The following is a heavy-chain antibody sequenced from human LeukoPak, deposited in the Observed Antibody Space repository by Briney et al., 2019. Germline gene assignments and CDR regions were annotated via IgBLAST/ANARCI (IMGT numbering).Heavy chain of an antibody. V-gene: IGHV3-21*01. CDR2: ISSSSSYI. CDR1: GFTFSSYS. D-gene: IGHD4-17*01. Sequence: PGGSLRLSCAASGFTFSSYSMNWVRQAPGKGLEWFSSISSSSSYIYYADSVKGRFTISRDNAKNSLYLQMNSLRAEDTAVYYCARWGDYGDYVLDPWGQGTLVTVSS. CDR3: ARWGDYGDYVLDP. J-gene: IGHJ5*02.